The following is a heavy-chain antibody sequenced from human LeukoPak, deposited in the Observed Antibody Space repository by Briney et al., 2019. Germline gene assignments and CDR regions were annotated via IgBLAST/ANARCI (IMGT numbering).Heavy chain of an antibody. CDR1: GFIVSSNY. CDR2: IYSGGST. Sequence: GGSLRLSCAASGFIVSSNYMSWVRQAPGKGLEWVSVIYSGGSTYYADSVKGRFTISRDNSKNTLYLQMNSLRAEDTAVYYCARDLTRYYYDSSGFDYWGQGTLVTVSS. V-gene: IGHV3-53*01. CDR3: ARDLTRYYYDSSGFDY. D-gene: IGHD3-22*01. J-gene: IGHJ4*02.